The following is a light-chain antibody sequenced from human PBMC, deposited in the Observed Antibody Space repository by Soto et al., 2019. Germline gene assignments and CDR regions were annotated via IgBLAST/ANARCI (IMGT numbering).Light chain of an antibody. CDR2: DNN. V-gene: IGLV1-51*01. Sequence: VLTQPPSVSAAPGQKVTISCSGSSSNIGNNYVSWYQQLPGTAPKLLIYDNNKRPSGIPDRFSGSKSGTSATLGITGLQTGDEADYYCGTWDSSLSAVVFGGGTKLTVL. J-gene: IGLJ2*01. CDR3: GTWDSSLSAVV. CDR1: SSNIGNNY.